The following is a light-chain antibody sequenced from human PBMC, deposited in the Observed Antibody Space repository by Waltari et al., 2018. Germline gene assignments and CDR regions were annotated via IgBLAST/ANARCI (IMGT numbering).Light chain of an antibody. CDR1: SSDVGGFHY. CDR3: TSYTSSNTPV. Sequence: QSALAQPASVSGSPGQPITIYCTQTSSDVGGFHYASWYQHPPGEAPKLIIYGVSNRPSGVSNRFSGSTSGNTASLTISGLQAEDEADYYCTSYTSSNTPVFGGGTKLTVL. V-gene: IGLV2-14*01. CDR2: GVS. J-gene: IGLJ2*01.